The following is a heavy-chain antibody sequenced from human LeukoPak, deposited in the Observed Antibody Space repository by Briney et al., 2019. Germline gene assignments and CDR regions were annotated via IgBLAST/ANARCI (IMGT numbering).Heavy chain of an antibody. Sequence: GGSLRLSCAASGFTFDDYTMHWVRQAPGKGLEWVSGINWNGGSTGYADSVKGRFTISRDNAKNSLYLQMNSLRAEDTALYYCARNSRANYYYYMDVWGKGTTVTVSS. J-gene: IGHJ6*03. D-gene: IGHD2-21*01. CDR3: ARNSRANYYYYMDV. V-gene: IGHV3-20*04. CDR1: GFTFDDYT. CDR2: INWNGGST.